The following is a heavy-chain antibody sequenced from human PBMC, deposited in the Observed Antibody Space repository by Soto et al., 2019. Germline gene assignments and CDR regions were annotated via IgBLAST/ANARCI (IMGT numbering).Heavy chain of an antibody. D-gene: IGHD4-17*01. CDR1: GFTFSDYY. V-gene: IGHV3-11*01. CDR3: ARDGTEYYGEYYDY. CDR2: IGTRGNTK. Sequence: LRLSCATSGFTFSDYYMSWIRQAPGKGLEWVSYIGTRGNTKYYADSVRGRFTISRDNAKNSLYLQMNSLRADDTAVYYCARDGTEYYGEYYDYWGQGVPVTVSS. J-gene: IGHJ4*02.